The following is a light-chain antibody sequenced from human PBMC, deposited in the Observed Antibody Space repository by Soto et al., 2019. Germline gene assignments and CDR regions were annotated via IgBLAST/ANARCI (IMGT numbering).Light chain of an antibody. CDR2: GNS. J-gene: IGLJ2*01. Sequence: QSVLTQPPSVSGAPGQRVTISCTGSSSNIGAGYDVHWYQQLPGTAPKLPIYGNSTRPSGVPDRFSGSKSGTSASLAITGLQAEDEADYYCQSYDSSLSGSHVVFGGGTKLTVL. CDR3: QSYDSSLSGSHVV. V-gene: IGLV1-40*01. CDR1: SSNIGAGYD.